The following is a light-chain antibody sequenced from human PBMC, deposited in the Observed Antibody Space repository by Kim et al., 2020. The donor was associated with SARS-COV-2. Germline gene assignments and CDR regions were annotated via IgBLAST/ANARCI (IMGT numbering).Light chain of an antibody. CDR3: QQYNSYSVT. Sequence: DIQMTQSPPTLSASIGDRVTITCRASQSISSWLAWYQQKPGKAPKLLIYDASSLESGVPSRFSGSGSGTEFTLTISSLQPDDFATYYCQQYNSYSVTFGQGTKLEI. CDR2: DAS. V-gene: IGKV1-5*01. CDR1: QSISSW. J-gene: IGKJ2*01.